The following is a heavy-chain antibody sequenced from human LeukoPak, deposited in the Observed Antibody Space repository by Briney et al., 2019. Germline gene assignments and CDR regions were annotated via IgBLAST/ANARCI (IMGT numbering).Heavy chain of an antibody. D-gene: IGHD3-10*01. CDR2: INSDGSNT. Sequence: GGSLRLSCAVSGFPVSSNHMGWVRQAPGKGLEWVSRINSDGSNTNYADSVKGRFTISRDNAKNTLYLQMNSLRAEDTAVYYCARDPRGGTLDYWGQGTLVTVSS. CDR1: GFPVSSNH. CDR3: ARDPRGGTLDY. J-gene: IGHJ4*02. V-gene: IGHV3-74*01.